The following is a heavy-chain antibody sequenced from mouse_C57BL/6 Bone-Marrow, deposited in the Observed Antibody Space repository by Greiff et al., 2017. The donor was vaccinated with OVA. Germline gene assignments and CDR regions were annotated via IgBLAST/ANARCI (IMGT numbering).Heavy chain of an antibody. Sequence: VKLVESGPELVKPGASVKISCKASGYTFTDYYINWVKQRPGQGLEWIGWIFPGSGSTYYNEKFKGKATLTVDKSSSTAYMLLSSLTSEDSAVYFCARNYYGSSLDYWGQGTTLTVSS. D-gene: IGHD1-1*01. V-gene: IGHV1-75*01. CDR2: IFPGSGST. J-gene: IGHJ2*01. CDR1: GYTFTDYY. CDR3: ARNYYGSSLDY.